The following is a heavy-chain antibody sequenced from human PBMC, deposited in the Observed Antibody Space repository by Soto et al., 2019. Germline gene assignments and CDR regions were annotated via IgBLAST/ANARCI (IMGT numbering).Heavy chain of an antibody. Sequence: PGGSLRLSCAASGFTFSSYAMHWVRQAPGKGLEWVAVISYDGSNKYYADSVKGRFTISRDNSKNTLYLQMNSLRAEDTAVYYCARVTVEAVAGRGRPYGMDVWGQGTTVTVSS. CDR1: GFTFSSYA. V-gene: IGHV3-30-3*01. CDR2: ISYDGSNK. J-gene: IGHJ6*02. CDR3: ARVTVEAVAGRGRPYGMDV. D-gene: IGHD6-19*01.